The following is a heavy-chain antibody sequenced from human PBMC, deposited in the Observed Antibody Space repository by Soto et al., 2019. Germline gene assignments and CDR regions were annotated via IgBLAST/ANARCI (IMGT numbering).Heavy chain of an antibody. CDR2: IYYSGST. CDR1: GGSISSGGYY. D-gene: IGHD3-3*01. J-gene: IGHJ6*03. CDR3: AAAPYDFWSGYPDPQVYYYYYYMDV. V-gene: IGHV4-31*03. Sequence: PSETLSLTCTVSGGSISSGGYYWSWIRQHPGKGLEWIGYIYYSGSTYYNPSLKSRVTISVDTSKNQFSLKLSSVTAADTAVYYCAAAPYDFWSGYPDPQVYYYYYYMDVWGKGTTVTVSS.